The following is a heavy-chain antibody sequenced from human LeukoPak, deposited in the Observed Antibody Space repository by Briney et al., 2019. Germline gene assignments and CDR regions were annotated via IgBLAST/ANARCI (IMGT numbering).Heavy chain of an antibody. CDR1: GYTLTELS. D-gene: IGHD2-15*01. CDR3: ATGAVYCSGXXXXXSXPHDY. Sequence: ASVKVSCKVSGYTLTELSMHWVRQAPGKGLEWMGGFDPEDGETIYAQKFQGRVTMTEDTSTDTAYMELSSLRSEDTAVYYCATGAVYCSGXXXXXSXPHDYWGQGTLVTV. CDR2: FDPEDGET. J-gene: IGHJ4*02. V-gene: IGHV1-24*01.